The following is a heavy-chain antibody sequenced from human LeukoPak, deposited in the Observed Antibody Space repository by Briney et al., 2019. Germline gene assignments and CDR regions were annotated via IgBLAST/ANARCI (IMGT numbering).Heavy chain of an antibody. CDR3: AREVRGAPDY. CDR1: GGSISPYY. D-gene: IGHD3-10*01. Sequence: SETLSLTCTVSGGSISPYYGSWIRQHPGKGLEWIGYIYYSGSTYYNPSLKSRVTISVDTSKNQFSLKLSSVTAADTAVYYCAREVRGAPDYWGQGTLVTVS. J-gene: IGHJ4*02. CDR2: IYYSGST. V-gene: IGHV4-31*03.